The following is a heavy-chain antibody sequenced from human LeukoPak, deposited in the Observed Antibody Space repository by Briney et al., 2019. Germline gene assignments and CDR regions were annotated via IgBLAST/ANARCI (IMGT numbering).Heavy chain of an antibody. D-gene: IGHD5-18*01. CDR2: ISSSSSYI. Sequence: GGSLRLSCAASGFTFSSYSMNWVRQAPGKGLEWVSSISSSSSYIYYADSVKGRFTISRDNAKNSLYLQMNSLRAEDTAVYYCARAGGYSEYFDYWGQGTLVTVSS. V-gene: IGHV3-21*01. CDR3: ARAGGYSEYFDY. CDR1: GFTFSSYS. J-gene: IGHJ4*02.